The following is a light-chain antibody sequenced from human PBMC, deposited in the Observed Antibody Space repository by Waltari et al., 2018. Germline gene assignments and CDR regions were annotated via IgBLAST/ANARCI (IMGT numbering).Light chain of an antibody. CDR2: GAS. J-gene: IGKJ1*01. V-gene: IGKV3-20*01. CDR1: QSGGTS. Sequence: EVVLTQSPGTLSLSPGERATLACRASQSGGTSLAWYQQKPGQAPRLLIYGASRSATGIPDRFSGSGSGTDFSLTISRLEPEDFAVYYCQHYVRLPATFGQGTKVEI. CDR3: QHYVRLPAT.